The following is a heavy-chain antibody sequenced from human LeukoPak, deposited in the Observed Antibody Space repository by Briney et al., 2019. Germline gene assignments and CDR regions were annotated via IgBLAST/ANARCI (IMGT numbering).Heavy chain of an antibody. Sequence: GGSLRLSCAASGFTFSSYAMHWVRQAPGKGLEWVAVISYDGSNKYYADSVKGRFTISRDNSKNTLYLQMNSLRAEDTAVYYCAREGPGYDILTGLGYWGQGTLVTVSS. J-gene: IGHJ4*02. CDR3: AREGPGYDILTGLGY. V-gene: IGHV3-30*14. D-gene: IGHD3-9*01. CDR1: GFTFSSYA. CDR2: ISYDGSNK.